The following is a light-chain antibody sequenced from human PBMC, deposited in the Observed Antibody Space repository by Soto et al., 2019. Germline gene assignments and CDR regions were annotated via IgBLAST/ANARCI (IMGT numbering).Light chain of an antibody. CDR1: SGSVSTSYY. V-gene: IGLV8-61*01. CDR2: STD. CDR3: VLYMGSGISV. J-gene: IGLJ2*01. Sequence: QTVVTQEPSFSVSPGGTVTLTCGLRSGSVSTSYYPSWYQQTPGQAPRTLIYSTDTLSSGVPDRFSGSILGNKAALTITGAQADDESDYYCVLYMGSGISVFGGGTKLTVL.